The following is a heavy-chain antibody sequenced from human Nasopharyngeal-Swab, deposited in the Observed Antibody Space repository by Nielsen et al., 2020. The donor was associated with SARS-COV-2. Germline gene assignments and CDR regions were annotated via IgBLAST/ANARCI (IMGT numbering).Heavy chain of an antibody. D-gene: IGHD4-17*01. CDR1: GFTFSSYS. CDR3: ARGGDYRYYFDY. V-gene: IGHV3-21*01. CDR2: ISSSSSYI. Sequence: LSLTCAASGFTFSSYSMNWVRQAPGKGLEWVSSISSSSSYIYYADSVKGRCTISRDNAKNSLYLQMNSLRAEDTAVYYCARGGDYRYYFDYWGQGTLVTVSS. J-gene: IGHJ4*02.